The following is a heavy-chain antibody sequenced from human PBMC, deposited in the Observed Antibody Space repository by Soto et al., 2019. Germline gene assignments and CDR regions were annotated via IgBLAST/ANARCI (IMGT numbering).Heavy chain of an antibody. D-gene: IGHD3-10*01. J-gene: IGHJ5*02. CDR3: ARVSWGGGVSWFDP. V-gene: IGHV4-30-4*01. CDR2: IYYSGST. Sequence: QVQLQESGPGLVKPSQTLSLTCTVSGGSISSGDYYWSWIRQPPAKGLEWIGYIYYSGSTYYNPSPKSRVTISVDTSKNQFSLKLSSVTAADTAVYYCARVSWGGGVSWFDPWGQGTLVTVSS. CDR1: GGSISSGDYY.